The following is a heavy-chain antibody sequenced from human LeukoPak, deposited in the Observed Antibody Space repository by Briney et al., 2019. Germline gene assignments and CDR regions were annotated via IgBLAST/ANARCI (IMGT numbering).Heavy chain of an antibody. CDR3: AKVNWCSASCADA. J-gene: IGHJ4*02. CDR1: GFTFSNDD. CDR2: ISGNDGRT. D-gene: IGHD2-2*01. Sequence: GGSLRLSCAASGFTFSNDDMNWVRQAPGKGLEWVSGISGNDGRTYYAGSVKGRFTISRDNSENTLSLQMNSLRAEDTAVYYCAKVNWCSASCADAWGQGTLVTVSS. V-gene: IGHV3-23*01.